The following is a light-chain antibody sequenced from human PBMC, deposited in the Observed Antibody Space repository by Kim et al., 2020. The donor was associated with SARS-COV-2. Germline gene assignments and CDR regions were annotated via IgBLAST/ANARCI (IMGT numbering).Light chain of an antibody. CDR2: KAS. Sequence: SASVGDRVTITCRASHYISTWLAWYQQKPGKAPRLLIYKASSLESGVPSRFSGRGSGTEFTLTISSLQPDDFATYYCQQYNNYPYTFGQGTKLEIK. V-gene: IGKV1-5*03. J-gene: IGKJ2*01. CDR1: HYISTW. CDR3: QQYNNYPYT.